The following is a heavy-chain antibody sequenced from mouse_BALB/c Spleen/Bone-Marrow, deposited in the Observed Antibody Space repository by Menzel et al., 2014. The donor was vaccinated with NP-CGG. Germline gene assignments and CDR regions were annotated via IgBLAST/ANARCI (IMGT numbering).Heavy chain of an antibody. V-gene: IGHV1S137*01. CDR2: ISTYSGNT. CDR1: GYTFTDYA. CDR3: ASPIYYGNNEGCAY. J-gene: IGHJ3*01. Sequence: VLLQQSGAELVRPGVSVKISCKGSGYTFTDYAMHWVKQSPAKSLEWVGVISTYSGNTNYNQKFKGKATMTVDKSSSTSYMELARLTSEDSGIYSGASPIYYGNNEGCAYWGQGTLVTVSA. D-gene: IGHD2-1*01.